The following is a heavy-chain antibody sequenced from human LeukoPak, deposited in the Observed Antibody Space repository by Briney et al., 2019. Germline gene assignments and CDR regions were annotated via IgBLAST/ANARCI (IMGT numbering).Heavy chain of an antibody. CDR2: IYYSGST. V-gene: IGHV4-59*01. CDR3: ARDSSGWYEIDY. CDR1: GDSFSTYY. J-gene: IGHJ4*02. D-gene: IGHD6-19*01. Sequence: PSETLSLTCSVSGDSFSTYYWSWLRQPPGKGLEWIGYIYYSGSTNYNPSLKSRVTISVDTSKNQFSLKLSSVTAADTAVYYCARDSSGWYEIDYWGQGTLVTVSS.